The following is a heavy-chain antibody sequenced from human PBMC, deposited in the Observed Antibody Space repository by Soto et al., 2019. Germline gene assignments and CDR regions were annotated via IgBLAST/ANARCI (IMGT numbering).Heavy chain of an antibody. J-gene: IGHJ4*02. CDR3: ARVKYSGSYLFDY. D-gene: IGHD1-26*01. Sequence: QLQLQESGSGLVKPSQTLSLTCAVSGGSISSGGYSWSWIRQPPGKGLEWIGYIYHSGSTYYNPSLKSRVTISVDWSKNQFSLKLSSVTAADTAVYYCARVKYSGSYLFDYWGQGTLVTVSS. CDR2: IYHSGST. CDR1: GGSISSGGYS. V-gene: IGHV4-30-2*01.